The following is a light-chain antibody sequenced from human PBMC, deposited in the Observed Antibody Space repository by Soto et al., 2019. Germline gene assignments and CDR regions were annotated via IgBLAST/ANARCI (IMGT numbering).Light chain of an antibody. CDR1: QSVSNTY. CDR2: DAS. CDR3: QQYGRSPGLFT. Sequence: DIVLTQSPGTLSLSPGERATLSCRASQSVSNTYLAWYQQKPGQAPRLLIYDASSRATGIPDRFSCSGSGTDFNLTISRMEPEDFAVYYCQQYGRSPGLFTFGPGTKVDIK. V-gene: IGKV3-20*01. J-gene: IGKJ3*01.